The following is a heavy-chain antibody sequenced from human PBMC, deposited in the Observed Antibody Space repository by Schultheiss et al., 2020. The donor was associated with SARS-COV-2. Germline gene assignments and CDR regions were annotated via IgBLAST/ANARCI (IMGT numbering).Heavy chain of an antibody. V-gene: IGHV4-59*01. D-gene: IGHD6-19*01. J-gene: IGHJ4*02. CDR2: IYYSGST. Sequence: SETLSLTCTVSGGSISSYYWSWIRQHPGKGLEWIGYIYYSGSTNYNPSLKSRVTISVDTSKNQFSLKLSSVTAADTAVYYCARVGQGGIAVAVDYWGQGTLVTVSS. CDR1: GGSISSYY. CDR3: ARVGQGGIAVAVDY.